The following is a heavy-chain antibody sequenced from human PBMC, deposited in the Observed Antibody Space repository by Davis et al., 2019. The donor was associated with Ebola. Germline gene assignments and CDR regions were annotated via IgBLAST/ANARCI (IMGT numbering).Heavy chain of an antibody. CDR1: GFTVSSNY. CDR3: AKKGHSGTYRDYFDN. Sequence: PGGSLRLSCAASGFTVSSNYMSWVRQAPGKGLEWVSVIYSGGSTYYADSVKGRFTISRDNSKNTLYLQMNSLRAEDTAVYYCAKKGHSGTYRDYFDNWGQGTLVTVSS. V-gene: IGHV3-53*01. D-gene: IGHD1-26*01. J-gene: IGHJ4*02. CDR2: IYSGGST.